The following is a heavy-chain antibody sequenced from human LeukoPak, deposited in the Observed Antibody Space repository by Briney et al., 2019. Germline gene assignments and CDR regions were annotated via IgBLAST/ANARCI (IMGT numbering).Heavy chain of an antibody. Sequence: APVKVSCKASGYTLTAYYMQWVRQAPGQRLKWMGWINPNSGGTNYAQNFQGRFTLTRDRSSCTAYWELRGLRSGDTAVYCCARVYGLGSRWMIFDPWGQGTLVTVSS. CDR3: ARVYGLGSRWMIFDP. J-gene: IGHJ5*02. CDR1: GYTLTAYY. D-gene: IGHD3-10*01. CDR2: INPNSGGT. V-gene: IGHV1-2*02.